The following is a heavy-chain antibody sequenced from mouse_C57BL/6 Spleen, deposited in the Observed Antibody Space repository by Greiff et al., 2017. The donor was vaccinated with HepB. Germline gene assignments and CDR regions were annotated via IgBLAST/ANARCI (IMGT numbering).Heavy chain of an antibody. Sequence: QVQLKQPGAELVKPGASVKLSCKASGYTFTSYWMQWVKQRPGQGLEWIGEIDPSDSYTNYNQKFKGKATLTVDTSSSTAYMQLSSLTSEDSAVYYCARKTSSPYYFDYWGQGTTLTVSS. CDR2: IDPSDSYT. J-gene: IGHJ2*01. V-gene: IGHV1-50*01. CDR1: GYTFTSYW. D-gene: IGHD1-1*01. CDR3: ARKTSSPYYFDY.